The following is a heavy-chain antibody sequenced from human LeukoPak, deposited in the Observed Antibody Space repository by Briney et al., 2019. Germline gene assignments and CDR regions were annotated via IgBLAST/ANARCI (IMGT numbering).Heavy chain of an antibody. D-gene: IGHD3-22*01. Sequence: ASVKVSCKASGYTFTSYGISWVRQAPGQGLEWMGWISAYNGNANYAQKLQGRVTMTTDTSTSTAYMELRSLRSDDTAVYYCARESVEYYYDSSLGWYFDLWGRGTLVTVSS. CDR2: ISAYNGNA. V-gene: IGHV1-18*01. CDR3: ARESVEYYYDSSLGWYFDL. J-gene: IGHJ2*01. CDR1: GYTFTSYG.